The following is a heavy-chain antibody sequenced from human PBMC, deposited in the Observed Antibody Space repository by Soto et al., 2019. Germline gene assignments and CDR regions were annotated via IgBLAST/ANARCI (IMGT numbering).Heavy chain of an antibody. Sequence: EVQLLESGGGLVQPGGSLRLSCAASGFTFSTYAMSWVRQAPGKGLEWVSTLSGSGGSTHYADSVKGRFTISRDNSKNTLYLQMNSLRAEDTAVYYCAKFYGGNSAHTYTIDPWGQGTLVTVSS. CDR2: LSGSGGST. V-gene: IGHV3-23*01. CDR1: GFTFSTYA. D-gene: IGHD2-21*02. J-gene: IGHJ5*02. CDR3: AKFYGGNSAHTYTIDP.